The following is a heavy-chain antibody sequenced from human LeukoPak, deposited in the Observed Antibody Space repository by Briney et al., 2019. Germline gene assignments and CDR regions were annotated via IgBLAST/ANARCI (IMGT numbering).Heavy chain of an antibody. CDR1: GGSISSGDYY. J-gene: IGHJ4*02. Sequence: SETLSLTCTVSGGSISSGDYYWSWVRQPPGKGLEWIGYIYYSGSTYYNPSLKSRVTISVDTSKNQFSLKLSSVTAADTAVYYCARDEAAGLGSFDYWGRGTLVTASS. D-gene: IGHD6-13*01. CDR2: IYYSGST. CDR3: ARDEAAGLGSFDY. V-gene: IGHV4-30-4*08.